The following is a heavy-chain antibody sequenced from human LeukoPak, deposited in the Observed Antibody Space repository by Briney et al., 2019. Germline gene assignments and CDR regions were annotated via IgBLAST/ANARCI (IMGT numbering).Heavy chain of an antibody. J-gene: IGHJ4*02. CDR3: VSFYETY. D-gene: IGHD2/OR15-2a*01. CDR1: GNYW. Sequence: GGSLRLSCAASGNYWMHWVRQVPGKGLVWVSHINSDGSWTSYVDSVKGRFTISKDNAKNTVYLQMNSLRAEDTAVYYCVSFYETYWGRGTLVTVSS. V-gene: IGHV3-74*01. CDR2: INSDGSWT.